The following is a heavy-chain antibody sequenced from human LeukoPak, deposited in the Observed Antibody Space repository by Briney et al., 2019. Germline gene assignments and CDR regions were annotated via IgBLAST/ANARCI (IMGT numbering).Heavy chain of an antibody. J-gene: IGHJ4*02. CDR1: GGSITSGDYF. V-gene: IGHV4-30-2*01. CDR2: IYHSGRT. CDR3: ARVAASALYYFDY. Sequence: SQTLSLTCDVSGGSITSGDYFWSWIRQPPGKGLEWIGYIYHSGRTSYNPPLKSRVTISVDRPKNQFSLRVSSVTAADTAVYYCARVAASALYYFDYWGQGTLVTVSS. D-gene: IGHD6-13*01.